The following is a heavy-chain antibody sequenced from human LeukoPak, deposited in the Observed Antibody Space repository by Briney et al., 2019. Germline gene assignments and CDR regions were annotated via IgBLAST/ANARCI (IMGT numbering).Heavy chain of an antibody. CDR2: IYNSGST. CDR3: ARVKDYNGPGSQRGDYYYYYMDV. V-gene: IGHV4-61*02. D-gene: IGHD3-10*01. CDR1: GASISSGLYY. Sequence: SETLSLTCTVSGASISSGLYYWSWIRQPAGKGLEWIGRIYNSGSTNYNPSLKSRVTLSVDTSKNQFSLKLRSVTAVDTAVYFCARVKDYNGPGSQRGDYYYYYMDVWGKGTTVTVSS. J-gene: IGHJ6*03.